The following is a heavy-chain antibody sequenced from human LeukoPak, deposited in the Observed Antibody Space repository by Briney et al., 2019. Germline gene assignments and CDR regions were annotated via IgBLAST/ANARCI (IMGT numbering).Heavy chain of an antibody. CDR2: IIPIFGTA. V-gene: IGHV1-69*01. CDR1: GGTFSSYA. CDR3: AREYLSPPSSGSYFPFDY. Sequence: ASVKVSCKTSGGTFSSYAISWVRQAPGQGLEWMGGIIPIFGTANYAQKFQGRVTITADESTSTAYMELSSLRSEDTAVYYCAREYLSPPSSGSYFPFDYWGQGTLVTVPS. D-gene: IGHD1-26*01. J-gene: IGHJ4*02.